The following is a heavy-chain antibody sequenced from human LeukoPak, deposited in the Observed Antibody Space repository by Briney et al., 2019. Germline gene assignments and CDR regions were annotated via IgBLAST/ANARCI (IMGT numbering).Heavy chain of an antibody. D-gene: IGHD3-10*01. J-gene: IGHJ4*02. CDR1: GFTFSSYA. V-gene: IGHV3-30*04. CDR3: ARVGEVVRGVGIDY. CDR2: ISYDGSNK. Sequence: GGSLRLSCAASGFTFSSYAMHWVRQAPGKGLEWVAVISYDGSNKYYADSVKGRFTISRDNSKNTLYLQMNSLRAEDTAVYYCARVGEVVRGVGIDYWGQETLVTVSS.